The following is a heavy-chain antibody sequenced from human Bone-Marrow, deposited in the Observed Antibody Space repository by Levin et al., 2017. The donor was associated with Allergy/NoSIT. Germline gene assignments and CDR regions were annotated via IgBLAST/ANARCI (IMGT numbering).Heavy chain of an antibody. CDR2: ISVTGTT. CDR1: GLTIGNYI. Sequence: PGESLKISCAASGLTIGNYIMRWVRQAPGKGLEWVSTISVTGTTYYADSVKGRSTISRDDSTNTLYLQINSLRVEDTAVYYCAQGGSGGTYYFDYWGPGTLVTVSS. CDR3: AQGGSGGTYYFDY. J-gene: IGHJ4*02. V-gene: IGHV3-23*01. D-gene: IGHD3-10*01.